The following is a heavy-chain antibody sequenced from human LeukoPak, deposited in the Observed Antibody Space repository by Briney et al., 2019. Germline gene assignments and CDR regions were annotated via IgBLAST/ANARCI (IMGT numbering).Heavy chain of an antibody. D-gene: IGHD3-10*01. CDR3: ARGPYYGSGRNFDY. Sequence: SETLSLTCAVYGGSFSGYYWSWIRQPPGKGLEWIGEINHSGSTNYNPSLKSRVTISVDTSKNQSSLKLSSVTAADTAVYYCARGPYYGSGRNFDYWGQGTLVTVSS. CDR2: INHSGST. J-gene: IGHJ4*02. V-gene: IGHV4-34*01. CDR1: GGSFSGYY.